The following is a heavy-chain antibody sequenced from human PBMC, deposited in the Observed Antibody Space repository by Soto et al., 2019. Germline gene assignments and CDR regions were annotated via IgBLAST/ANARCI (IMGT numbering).Heavy chain of an antibody. CDR1: GASVSSTYW. CDR2: INHRGSA. Sequence: SETLSLTCTVSGASVSSTYWWSWVRQPPGKGPEWIGEINHRGSANYNPSLKSRVTMSLDISKSQFSLRLTSVTAADTAVYFCARYNAASGTYYFDYWGRGALVTSPQ. CDR3: ARYNAASGTYYFDY. D-gene: IGHD6-13*01. V-gene: IGHV4-4*02. J-gene: IGHJ4*02.